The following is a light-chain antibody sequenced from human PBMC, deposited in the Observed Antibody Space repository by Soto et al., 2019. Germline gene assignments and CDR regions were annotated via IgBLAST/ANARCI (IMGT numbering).Light chain of an antibody. CDR2: EGS. CDR3: CSYVGSSTLL. CDR1: SSDVGSYNL. V-gene: IGLV2-23*01. Sequence: QSVLTQPASVSGSPGQSITISCTGTSSDVGSYNLVSWYQQHPGKAPKLIISEGSKRPSGVSNRFSGSKSGNTASLTISGLQAEDEADYYCCSYVGSSTLLFGGGTKLTVL. J-gene: IGLJ2*01.